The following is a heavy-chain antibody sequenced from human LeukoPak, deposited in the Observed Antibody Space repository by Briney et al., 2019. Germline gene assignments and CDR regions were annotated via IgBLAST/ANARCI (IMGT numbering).Heavy chain of an antibody. CDR1: GYTFTSYA. Sequence: ASVKVSCKASGYTFTSYAMNWVRQAPGQGLEWMGWINTNTGNPTYAQGFTGRFVFSLVTSVRTAYLLISSLKAEETAVYYCGRDLGARGGYCSSNSCHLGDFDYWGQGTMVTV. J-gene: IGHJ4*02. D-gene: IGHD2-2*01. CDR3: GRDLGARGGYCSSNSCHLGDFDY. V-gene: IGHV7-4-1*02. CDR2: INTNTGNP.